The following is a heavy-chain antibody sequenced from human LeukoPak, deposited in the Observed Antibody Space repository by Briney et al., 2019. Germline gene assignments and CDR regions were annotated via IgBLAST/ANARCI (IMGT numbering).Heavy chain of an antibody. CDR2: IYYSGST. D-gene: IGHD6-13*01. CDR3: ARTIAAADYYYYMDV. CDR1: GGSISSTTYY. J-gene: IGHJ6*03. Sequence: SETLSLTCSVSGGSISSTTYYWGWIRQPPGKGLEWIGNIYYSGSTYYDPSLKSRVTISVDTSKNQFSLNLSSVTAADTAVYYCARTIAAADYYYYMDVWGKGTTVTVSS. V-gene: IGHV4-39*07.